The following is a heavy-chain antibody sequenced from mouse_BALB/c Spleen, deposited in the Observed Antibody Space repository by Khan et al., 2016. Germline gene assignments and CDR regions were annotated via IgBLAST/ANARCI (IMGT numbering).Heavy chain of an antibody. J-gene: IGHJ1*01. Sequence: EVQLLETGGGLVQPGGSRGLSCEGSGCTFSGFWMSWVRQTPGKTLEWIGDINSDGSAINYAPSIKDRFTIFRDNDKSTLYLQMSNVRSEDTAKYFCMRYGGNYWYFDGWGAGTTVTVSS. V-gene: IGHV11-2*02. CDR1: GCTFSGFW. CDR3: MRYGGNYWYFDG. CDR2: INSDGSAI. D-gene: IGHD2-1*01.